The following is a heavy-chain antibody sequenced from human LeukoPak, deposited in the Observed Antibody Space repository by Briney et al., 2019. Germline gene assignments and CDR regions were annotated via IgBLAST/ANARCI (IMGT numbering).Heavy chain of an antibody. CDR1: GDSISNYY. CDR2: IYTTGST. D-gene: IGHD2-15*01. V-gene: IGHV4-4*07. CDR3: AKGWVAATRIYYYGMDV. J-gene: IGHJ6*02. Sequence: PSETLSLTCTVSGDSISNYYWSWIRQPAGKGLEWIGRIYTTGSTNYNPSLKSRVIMSVDTSKNQLSLKLSSVTAADTAVYYCAKGWVAATRIYYYGMDVWGQGTTVTVSS.